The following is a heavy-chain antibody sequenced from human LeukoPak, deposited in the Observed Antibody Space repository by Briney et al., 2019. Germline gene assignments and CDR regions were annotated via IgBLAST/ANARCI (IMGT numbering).Heavy chain of an antibody. CDR1: GGSISSYY. CDR2: IYYSGST. J-gene: IGHJ6*02. CDR3: AKDVVAYSSGRPTYGMDV. D-gene: IGHD6-19*01. Sequence: SETLSLTCTVSGGSISSYYWSWIRQPPGKGLEWIGYIYYSGSTNYNPSLKSRVTISVDTSKNQLSLKLSSVTAADTALYYCAKDVVAYSSGRPTYGMDVWGQGTTVTVSS. V-gene: IGHV4-59*01.